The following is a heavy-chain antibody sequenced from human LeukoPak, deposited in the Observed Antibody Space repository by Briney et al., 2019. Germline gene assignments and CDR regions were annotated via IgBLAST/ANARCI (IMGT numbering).Heavy chain of an antibody. Sequence: PSQTLSLTCTVSGDSLTSGSRYWSWIRQPAGKGLEWIGHFYSSTRTTYNPSLESRVTISGDTAKNHFSLKLDSVTAADTAVYFCARCLSELDYGDYAYYSHMDVWGKGTTVTVS. CDR1: GDSLTSGSRY. D-gene: IGHD4-17*01. V-gene: IGHV4-61*09. CDR3: ARCLSELDYGDYAYYSHMDV. J-gene: IGHJ6*03. CDR2: FYSSTRT.